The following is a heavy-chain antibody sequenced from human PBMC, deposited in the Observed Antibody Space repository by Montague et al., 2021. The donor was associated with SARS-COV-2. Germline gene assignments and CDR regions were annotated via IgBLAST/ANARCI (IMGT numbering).Heavy chain of an antibody. J-gene: IGHJ4*02. Sequence: SETLSLTCTVSGGSISSSSYYWAWIRQPPGKGLEWIVTIYYRGSTYYNPSLKSRVIISVDTSKNQLSLKLSSVTAADTAVYYCATQEDPSGWIPGPFDFWGQGTLLTVSS. D-gene: IGHD6-19*01. CDR2: IYYRGST. CDR1: GGSISSSSYY. V-gene: IGHV4-39*01. CDR3: ATQEDPSGWIPGPFDF.